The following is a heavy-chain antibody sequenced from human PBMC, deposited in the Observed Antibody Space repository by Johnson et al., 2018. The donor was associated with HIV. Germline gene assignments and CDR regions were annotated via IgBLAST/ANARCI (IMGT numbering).Heavy chain of an antibody. CDR3: ARGVGSTTVAAFDI. D-gene: IGHD1-26*01. J-gene: IGHJ3*02. CDR2: INWNGDST. V-gene: IGHV3-20*04. CDR1: GFTFSGYG. Sequence: VQLVESGGGAVQLGKSLRLSCAASGFTFSGYGMHWVRQATGKGLEWVSGINWNGDSTGYADSVKGRFTISRDNAKNSLYLQMNSLRADDTALYYCARGVGSTTVAAFDIWGQGTMVTVSS.